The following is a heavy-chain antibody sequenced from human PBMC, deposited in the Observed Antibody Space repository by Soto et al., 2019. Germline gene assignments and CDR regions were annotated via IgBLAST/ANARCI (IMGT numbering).Heavy chain of an antibody. D-gene: IGHD1-1*01. V-gene: IGHV3-23*01. CDR2: IGSSGDST. J-gene: IGHJ4*02. CDR3: AKRGNYIDD. Sequence: GGSLRLSCAASGFNFRNYVMSWVRQAPGKGLEWVSTIGSSGDSTYYTDSVKGRFTISRDDSKNTLYLQMNSLRAEDTATYYCAKRGNYIDDWGQGTLVTVSS. CDR1: GFNFRNYV.